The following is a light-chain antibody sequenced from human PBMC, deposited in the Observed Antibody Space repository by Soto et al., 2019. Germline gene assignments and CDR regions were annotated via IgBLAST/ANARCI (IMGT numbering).Light chain of an antibody. CDR1: QSVSSY. J-gene: IGKJ5*01. CDR2: DAS. Sequence: EIVLTQSPATLSLSPGERATLSCRASQSVSSYLAWYQQKPGQAPRLLIYDASNRATGIPARFSGGGSGTDFALTISSPEPEDFAVYYGQQRSDWPCTFGQGTRLEI. CDR3: QQRSDWPCT. V-gene: IGKV3-11*01.